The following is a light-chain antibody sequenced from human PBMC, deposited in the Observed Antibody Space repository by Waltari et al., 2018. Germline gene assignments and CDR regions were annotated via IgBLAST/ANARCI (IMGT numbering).Light chain of an antibody. Sequence: IVLTPSPSTLSLSPWASATLSFRASQSVGTYLAWYQQKPGQAPRLLIYDASNRATGIPDRFRGSGSGTDFTLTISSLEPEDFALYYCQQRSSWTPHTFGQGARLEIK. V-gene: IGKV3-11*01. CDR2: DAS. J-gene: IGKJ2*01. CDR3: QQRSSWTPHT. CDR1: QSVGTY.